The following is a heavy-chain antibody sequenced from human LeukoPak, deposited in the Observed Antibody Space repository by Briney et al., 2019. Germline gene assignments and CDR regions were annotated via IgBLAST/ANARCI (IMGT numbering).Heavy chain of an antibody. J-gene: IGHJ4*02. CDR2: ISWNSGSI. CDR1: GFTFDDYA. Sequence: PGRSLRLSCSASGFTFDDYAMQWVRQAPGKGLEWVSGISWNSGSIGHADSVKGRFTISRDNAKNSLYLQMNRLRAEDTAVYYCARDSRSALDYWGQGTLVTVSS. V-gene: IGHV3-9*01. CDR3: ARDSRSALDY. D-gene: IGHD6-19*01.